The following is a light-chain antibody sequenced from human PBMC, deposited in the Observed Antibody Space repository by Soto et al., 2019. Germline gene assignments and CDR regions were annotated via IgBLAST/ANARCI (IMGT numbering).Light chain of an antibody. CDR3: QQYDNSWFT. Sequence: EIVLTQSPGTLSLSPGERVTLSCRASQSLSSSYLAWYQQKPGQAPRLLIYGASSRATGIPDRFSGSGSGTDFTLTISGLEPEDCAVSYCQQYDNSWFTVGRTPEVDIK. CDR1: QSLSSSY. J-gene: IGKJ3*01. CDR2: GAS. V-gene: IGKV3-20*01.